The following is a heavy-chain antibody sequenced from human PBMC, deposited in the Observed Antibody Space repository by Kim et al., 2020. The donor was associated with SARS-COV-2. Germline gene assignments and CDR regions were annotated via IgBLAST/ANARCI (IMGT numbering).Heavy chain of an antibody. CDR3: ARGVGIDY. Sequence: GGSTNYADSVKGRFTISRDNAKNTLYLQMNSLRAEDTAVYYCARGVGIDYWGQGTLVTVSS. V-gene: IGHV3-23*01. J-gene: IGHJ4*02. CDR2: GGST. D-gene: IGHD1-1*01.